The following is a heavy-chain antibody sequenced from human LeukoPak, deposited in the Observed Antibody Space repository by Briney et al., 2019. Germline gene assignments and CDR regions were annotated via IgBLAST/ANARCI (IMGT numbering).Heavy chain of an antibody. D-gene: IGHD6-19*01. J-gene: IGHJ4*02. CDR1: GFTFSSYS. CDR2: ISSSSSYI. CDR3: ARDRSRGWYVSDY. Sequence: GGSLRLSCAASGFTFSSYSMNWVRQAPGKGLEWVSSISSSSSYIYCADSVKGRFTISRDNAKNSLYLQMNSLRAEDTAVYYCARDRSRGWYVSDYWGQGTLVTVSS. V-gene: IGHV3-21*01.